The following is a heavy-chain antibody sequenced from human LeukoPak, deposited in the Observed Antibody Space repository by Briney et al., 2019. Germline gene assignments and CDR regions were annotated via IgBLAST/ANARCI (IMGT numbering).Heavy chain of an antibody. CDR2: ISDSGRST. D-gene: IGHD1-26*01. Sequence: PWGSLRPSRTVPGVSLSNYAMTLVRPAPGKGLGWVSAISDSGRSTYYADSVKGRFTISRDISKSTLYLQMNSLRAEDTALYYCVKGQKWELPLDFWGQGTLVTVSS. CDR1: GVSLSNYA. CDR3: VKGQKWELPLDF. J-gene: IGHJ4*02. V-gene: IGHV3-23*01.